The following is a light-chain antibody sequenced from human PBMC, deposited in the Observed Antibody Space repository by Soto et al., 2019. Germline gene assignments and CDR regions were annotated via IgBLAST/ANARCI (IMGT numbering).Light chain of an antibody. V-gene: IGKV3-20*01. Sequence: EIVLTQSPGTLSLSPGERATLSCRASQSVSNYLVWYQQKPGHAPRLLISGASSRATGIPGRFSGRGSGTEFTSTITRLETEDFAVYYCQEYGGSPQTFGQGTKVEIK. J-gene: IGKJ1*01. CDR3: QEYGGSPQT. CDR2: GAS. CDR1: QSVSNY.